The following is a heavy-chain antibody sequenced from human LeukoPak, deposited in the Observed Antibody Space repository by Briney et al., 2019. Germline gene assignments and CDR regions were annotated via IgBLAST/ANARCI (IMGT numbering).Heavy chain of an antibody. D-gene: IGHD3-22*01. CDR1: GYSFTSYW. J-gene: IGHJ4*02. Sequence: GESLKISCKGSGYSFTSYWIGWVRQMPGKGLEWMGIIYPGDSDTRYSPSFQGQVTPSADKSISTAYLPWSSLKASDTAMYYCARGQTPHYYDSSGYAVDYWGQGTLVTVSS. CDR2: IYPGDSDT. CDR3: ARGQTPHYYDSSGYAVDY. V-gene: IGHV5-51*01.